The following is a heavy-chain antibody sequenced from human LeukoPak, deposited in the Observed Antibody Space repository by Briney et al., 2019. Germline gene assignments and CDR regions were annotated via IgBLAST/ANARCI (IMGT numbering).Heavy chain of an antibody. J-gene: IGHJ4*02. CDR3: ARDMGYCGGDCYWDY. Sequence: ASVKVSCKASGYTFTSYGISWVRQAPGQGLEWMGWISAYNGNTNYAQKLQGRVTMTTETSTSTAYMELRSLRSDDTAVYYCARDMGYCGGDCYWDYWGQGTLVTVSS. V-gene: IGHV1-18*01. CDR1: GYTFTSYG. D-gene: IGHD2-21*02. CDR2: ISAYNGNT.